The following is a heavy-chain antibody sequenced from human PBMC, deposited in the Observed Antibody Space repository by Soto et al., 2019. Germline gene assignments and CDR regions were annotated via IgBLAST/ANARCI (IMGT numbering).Heavy chain of an antibody. V-gene: IGHV4-61*01. Sequence: PSETLSLTCTVSGDSVSSDNYFWTWIRQPPGKGLEWIAYISYTGDTNYNPSPKSRVTISVEPSTNQFSLKLTSVTAADTAVYFCAGIVVGVTADYWGQGTLVTSPQ. CDR1: GDSVSSDNYF. J-gene: IGHJ4*02. D-gene: IGHD1-26*01. CDR3: AGIVVGVTADY. CDR2: ISYTGDT.